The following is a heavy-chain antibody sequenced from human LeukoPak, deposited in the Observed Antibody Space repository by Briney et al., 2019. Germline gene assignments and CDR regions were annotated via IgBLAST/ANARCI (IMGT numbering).Heavy chain of an antibody. CDR3: TKRRPEGSGWGFYDY. D-gene: IGHD6-19*01. CDR1: GFTFSTYA. V-gene: IGHV3-23*01. Sequence: TGGSLRLSCAASGFTFSTYAMSWVRQAPGKGLEWVSVIGGSGDFTNYADSVKGRFTISRDNSENTLFLQMNSLRADDTAVYFCTKRRPEGSGWGFYDYWGQGALVTVSS. CDR2: IGGSGDFT. J-gene: IGHJ4*02.